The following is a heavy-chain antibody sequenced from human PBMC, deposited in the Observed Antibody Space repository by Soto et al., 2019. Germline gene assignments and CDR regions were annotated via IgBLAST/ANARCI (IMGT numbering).Heavy chain of an antibody. V-gene: IGHV6-1*01. D-gene: IGHD4-17*01. CDR2: TYYRSRWYN. CDR3: ARVTTVTTRYFDY. Sequence: SQTLSLTCVISGDSVSSNSAAWNWIRQSPSRGLEWLGRTYYRSRWYNDYAVSVRSRITVNADTSKNQFSLHLNSVTPEDTAVYYCARVTTVTTRYFDYWGQGTLVTVSS. CDR1: GDSVSSNSAA. J-gene: IGHJ4*02.